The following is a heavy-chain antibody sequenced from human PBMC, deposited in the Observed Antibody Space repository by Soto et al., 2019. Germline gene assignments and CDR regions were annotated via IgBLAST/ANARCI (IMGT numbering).Heavy chain of an antibody. CDR1: GLTISVNY. J-gene: IGHJ4*02. D-gene: IGHD3-10*01. Sequence: GGSLRLSCAASGLTISVNYMSWVRQAPGKGLEWVSIIYVSGSTYYADSVKGRFTISRDNSKNTLYLQMNSLRAEDTAVYYCARSNYGFNHFDYWGQGTLVTVSS. CDR3: ARSNYGFNHFDY. V-gene: IGHV3-66*02. CDR2: IYVSGST.